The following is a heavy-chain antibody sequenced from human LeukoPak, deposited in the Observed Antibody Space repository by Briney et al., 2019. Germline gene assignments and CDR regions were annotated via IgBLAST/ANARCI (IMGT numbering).Heavy chain of an antibody. D-gene: IGHD2-8*01. Sequence: ASVKVSCKASGYTFTSYGISWVRQAPGQGLKGMGWISAYNGNTNYAQKLQGTVTMTTDTSTSTAYVELRSLRSDDTAVYYCARDRRMVYAPYFDYRGQGTLVTVSS. CDR3: ARDRRMVYAPYFDY. V-gene: IGHV1-18*01. CDR1: GYTFTSYG. CDR2: ISAYNGNT. J-gene: IGHJ4*02.